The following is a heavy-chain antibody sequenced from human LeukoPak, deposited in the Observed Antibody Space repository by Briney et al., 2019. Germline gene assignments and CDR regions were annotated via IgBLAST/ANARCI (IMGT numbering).Heavy chain of an antibody. CDR2: IHYSGST. Sequence: PSETLSLTCTVSGGSINSHYWSWIRQPPGRGLELIAYIHYSGSTNYNPSLKSRVTISLDTSKNQFFLKLSSVTAADTAVYYCARSGSSSGLQWGQGTLVTVSS. V-gene: IGHV4-59*08. CDR1: GGSINSHY. D-gene: IGHD6-19*01. J-gene: IGHJ4*02. CDR3: ARSGSSSGLQ.